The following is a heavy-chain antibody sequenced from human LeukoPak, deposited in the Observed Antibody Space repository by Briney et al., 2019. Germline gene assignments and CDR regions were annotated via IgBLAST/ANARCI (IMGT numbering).Heavy chain of an antibody. J-gene: IGHJ4*02. CDR3: AKDKGPHAYYFDY. CDR2: ISWDGGST. V-gene: IGHV3-43D*04. Sequence: GGSLRLSCADSGCTFDDYAMHWVRQAPGRGLEWVSLISWDGGSTYYADSVKGRFTISRDNSKNSLYLQMNSLRAEDTALYYCAKDKGPHAYYFDYWGQGTLVTVSS. CDR1: GCTFDDYA.